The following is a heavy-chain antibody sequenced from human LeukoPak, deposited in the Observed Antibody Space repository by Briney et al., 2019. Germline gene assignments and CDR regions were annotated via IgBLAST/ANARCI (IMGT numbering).Heavy chain of an antibody. CDR2: MNPNSGNT. Sequence: ASVKVSCKASGYTFTSYDINWVRQATGHGLEWMGWMNPNSGNTDYAPKFQGRVTMTRNTSITTAYMELSSLRSEDTAVYYCARAQRYCAGTSCYAPVAYWGQGTLVTVSS. J-gene: IGHJ4*02. CDR3: ARAQRYCAGTSCYAPVAY. CDR1: GYTFTSYD. V-gene: IGHV1-8*01. D-gene: IGHD2-2*01.